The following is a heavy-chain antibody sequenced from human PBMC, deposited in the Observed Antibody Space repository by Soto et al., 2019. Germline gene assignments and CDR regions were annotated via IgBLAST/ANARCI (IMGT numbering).Heavy chain of an antibody. D-gene: IGHD3-22*01. CDR2: IIPMFETP. V-gene: IGHV1-69*06. CDR3: ARGLRGYTGDDGGGAFDI. J-gene: IGHJ3*02. CDR1: GDTFTNFA. Sequence: QVQLVQSGTEVKKSGSSVKVSCKASGDTFTNFAISWMRQAPGQGLEWMGGIIPMFETPNYAQKFQGSVTITADRSTSTAYLELRSLRSEDTAVYYCARGLRGYTGDDGGGAFDIWGQGTMVTVSS.